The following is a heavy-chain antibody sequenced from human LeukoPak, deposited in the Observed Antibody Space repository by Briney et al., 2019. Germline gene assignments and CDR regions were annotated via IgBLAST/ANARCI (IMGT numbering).Heavy chain of an antibody. CDR2: IYNSGSL. V-gene: IGHV4-59*12. CDR1: GGSISGYY. D-gene: IGHD3-10*01. CDR3: ARVSLVRGAPDYYFDY. J-gene: IGHJ4*02. Sequence: SETLSLTCTVSGGSISGYYWSWIRQAPGKGLEWIGYIYNSGSLNYNPSLKSRVTIAVDTSENQFSLKLSSVTAADTAVYYCARVSLVRGAPDYYFDYWGQGTLVTVSS.